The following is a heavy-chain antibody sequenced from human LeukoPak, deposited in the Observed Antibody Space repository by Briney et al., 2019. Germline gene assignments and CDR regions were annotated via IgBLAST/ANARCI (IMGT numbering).Heavy chain of an antibody. CDR2: ISSSGSTI. V-gene: IGHV3-11*01. D-gene: IGHD1-7*01. CDR1: GFTFSDYY. Sequence: GSLLLSCAASGFTFSDYYMSWIRPAPGKGLGGVSYISSSGSTIYYADSVKGRFTISRDNAKNSLYLQMNSLRAEDTAVYYCARDPRTGTTYNWFDPWGQGTLVTVSS. J-gene: IGHJ5*02. CDR3: ARDPRTGTTYNWFDP.